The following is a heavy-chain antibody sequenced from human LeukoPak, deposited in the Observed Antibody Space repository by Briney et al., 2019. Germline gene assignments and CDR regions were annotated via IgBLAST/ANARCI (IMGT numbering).Heavy chain of an antibody. CDR2: IYYSGST. V-gene: IGHV4-59*08. Sequence: SETLSLTCTVSGGSISGYYWSWIRQPPEKGLEWIGYIYYSGSTNNNPSLKSRVTISVDTSKNQFSLKLSSVTAADTAVYYCARGDSSGYYYHYFDYWGQGTLVTVSS. J-gene: IGHJ4*02. CDR3: ARGDSSGYYYHYFDY. D-gene: IGHD3-22*01. CDR1: GGSISGYY.